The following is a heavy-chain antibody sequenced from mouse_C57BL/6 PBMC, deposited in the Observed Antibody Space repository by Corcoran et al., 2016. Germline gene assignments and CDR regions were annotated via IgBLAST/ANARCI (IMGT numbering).Heavy chain of an antibody. CDR2: INPNNGGT. V-gene: IGHV1-26*01. Sequence: EVQLQQSGPELVKPGASVKISCKASGYTFTDYYMNWVKQSHGKSLEWIGDINPNNGGTSYNQKFKGKATLTVDKSSSTAYMELRSLTSDDSAVYYCARWIVTYYYAMDYGGQGTSVTVSS. CDR1: GYTFTDYY. CDR3: ARWIVTYYYAMDY. D-gene: IGHD2-3*01. J-gene: IGHJ4*01.